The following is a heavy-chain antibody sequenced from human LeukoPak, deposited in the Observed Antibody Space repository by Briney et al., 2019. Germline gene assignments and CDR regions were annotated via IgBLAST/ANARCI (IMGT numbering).Heavy chain of an antibody. D-gene: IGHD5-12*01. CDR1: RFIFSSYE. CDR3: ARVVYSGYDLYYYYMDV. Sequence: PGGSLRLSCTASRFIFSSYEMNWVRQAPGKGLEWVSYISSSGGTIYYADSVKGRFTISRDNAKNPLYLQMNSLRAEDTAVYYCARVVYSGYDLYYYYMDVWGKGTTVTVSS. V-gene: IGHV3-48*03. CDR2: ISSSGGTI. J-gene: IGHJ6*03.